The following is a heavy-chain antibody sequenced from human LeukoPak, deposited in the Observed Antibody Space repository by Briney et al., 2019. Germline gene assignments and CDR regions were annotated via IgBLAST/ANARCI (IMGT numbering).Heavy chain of an antibody. D-gene: IGHD1-14*01. Sequence: RGSLRLSCAASGFIFSNYGMHWVRQAPGKGLEWVAFLHNDETEIYYADSVKGRFTISRDNSKNTLYLQMSSLRDEDTAVYYCVKDTGRGDFWGQGTQFTVSS. CDR2: LHNDETEI. CDR1: GFIFSNYG. CDR3: VKDTGRGDF. V-gene: IGHV3-30*02. J-gene: IGHJ4*02.